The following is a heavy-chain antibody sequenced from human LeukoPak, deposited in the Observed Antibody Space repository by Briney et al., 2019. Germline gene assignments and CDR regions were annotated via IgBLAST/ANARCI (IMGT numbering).Heavy chain of an antibody. CDR3: AASGIAAPRYDY. J-gene: IGHJ4*02. Sequence: SETLSLTCTVSGGSISSYYWSWIRQPPGKGVEWIGYIYYSGSTNYNPSLKSRVTISVDTSKNQFSLKLSSVTAADTAVYYCAASGIAAPRYDYWGQGTLVTVSS. D-gene: IGHD6-13*01. V-gene: IGHV4-59*01. CDR2: IYYSGST. CDR1: GGSISSYY.